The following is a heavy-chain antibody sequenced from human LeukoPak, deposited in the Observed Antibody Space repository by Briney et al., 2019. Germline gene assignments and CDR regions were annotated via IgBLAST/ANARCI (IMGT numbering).Heavy chain of an antibody. J-gene: IGHJ4*02. CDR2: IWYDGSNK. D-gene: IGHD2-2*01. Sequence: GGSLRLSRAASGFTFSSYGMHWVRQAPGKGLEWVAVIWYDGSNKYYADSVKGRFTISRDNSKNTLYLQMNSLRAEDTAVYYCAREQGYCSSTSCYELVATIPTHFDYWGQGTLVTVSS. CDR3: AREQGYCSSTSCYELVATIPTHFDY. CDR1: GFTFSSYG. V-gene: IGHV3-33*01.